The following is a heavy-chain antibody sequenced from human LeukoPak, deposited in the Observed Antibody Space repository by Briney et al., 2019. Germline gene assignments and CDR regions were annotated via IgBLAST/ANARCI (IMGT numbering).Heavy chain of an antibody. CDR3: ARLNYYARWAIDY. V-gene: IGHV3-11*01. D-gene: IGHD3-10*01. CDR1: GVTFSDYY. CDR2: ISSSGSTI. J-gene: IGHJ4*02. Sequence: PGGSLTLSCTASGVTFSDYYMSWIRQAPGKGLEGVSYISSSGSTIYYADSVKGRFTISRDNAKNSLYLHMNSLTAEDTAVYYCARLNYYARWAIDYWGQGTLVTVSS.